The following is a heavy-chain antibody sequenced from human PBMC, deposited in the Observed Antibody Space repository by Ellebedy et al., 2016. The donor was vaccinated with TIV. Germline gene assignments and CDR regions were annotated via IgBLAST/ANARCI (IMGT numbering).Heavy chain of an antibody. CDR3: AIDSSVYYLDY. J-gene: IGHJ4*02. Sequence: GSLRLXCTVSGGSITGQYWSWVRQPAGRGLEWIARIHTGGSTNYNPSLKSRVSLSVDTSKNQFSLRLASVTAADSAVYLCAIDSSVYYLDYWGQGTRVTVSS. CDR1: GGSITGQY. D-gene: IGHD3-22*01. CDR2: IHTGGST. V-gene: IGHV4-4*07.